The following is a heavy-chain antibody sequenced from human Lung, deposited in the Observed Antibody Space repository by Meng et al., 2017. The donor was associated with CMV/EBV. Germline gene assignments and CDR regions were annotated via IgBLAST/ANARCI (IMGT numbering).Heavy chain of an antibody. Sequence: ASVNVSCKASDYSFTSYVISWVRQAPGQGLEWMGWINTYKGNTNYAQKFQGRVTMTAETATSTVYMEVRGRRFDDTAIYFCARRITIYRIDVWGLGTAVTVSS. CDR1: DYSFTSYV. CDR2: INTYKGNT. V-gene: IGHV1-18*01. J-gene: IGHJ6*02. D-gene: IGHD3-3*01. CDR3: ARRITIYRIDV.